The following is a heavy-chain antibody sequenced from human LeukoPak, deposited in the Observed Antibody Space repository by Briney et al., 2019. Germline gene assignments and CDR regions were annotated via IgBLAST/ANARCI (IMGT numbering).Heavy chain of an antibody. CDR1: GGPISSGAYY. CDR2: VYYSGST. Sequence: SQTLSLTCTVSGGPISSGAYYWSWVRQHPGKGLEWIGYVYYSGSTYYNPFLKSRVTLSVDTSKNQFSLNLTSVTAADTAVYYCARDASGYGDYGLDYWGQGTLVTVSS. V-gene: IGHV4-31*03. D-gene: IGHD4-17*01. CDR3: ARDASGYGDYGLDY. J-gene: IGHJ4*02.